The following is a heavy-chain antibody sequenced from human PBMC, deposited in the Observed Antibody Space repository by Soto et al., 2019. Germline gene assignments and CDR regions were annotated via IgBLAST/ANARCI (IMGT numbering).Heavy chain of an antibody. V-gene: IGHV6-1*01. D-gene: IGHD6-19*01. CDR1: GDSVSSNSAA. CDR3: ARGGLAAMGSGYSSGWYEDYFDY. CDR2: TYYRSKWYN. J-gene: IGHJ4*02. Sequence: SQTLSLTCAISGDSVSSNSAAWNWIRQSPSRDLEWLGRTYYRSKWYNDYAVSVKSRITINPYTSKNQFSLQLNSVTPEDTAVYYCARGGLAAMGSGYSSGWYEDYFDYWGQGTLVTVSS.